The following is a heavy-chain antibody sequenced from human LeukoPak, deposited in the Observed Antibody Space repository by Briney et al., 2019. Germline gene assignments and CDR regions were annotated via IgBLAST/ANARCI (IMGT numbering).Heavy chain of an antibody. CDR1: GYTFTGYY. D-gene: IGHD6-13*01. CDR2: INPNSGGT. CDR3: ARDRGSSSWKGASYYYYMDV. V-gene: IGHV1-2*02. Sequence: GASVKVSCKASGYTFTGYYMHWVRQAPGQGLEWMGWINPNSGGTNYAQKFQGRVTMTRDTSISTAYMELSRLRSDDTAVYYCARDRGSSSWKGASYYYYMDVWGKGTTVTVSS. J-gene: IGHJ6*03.